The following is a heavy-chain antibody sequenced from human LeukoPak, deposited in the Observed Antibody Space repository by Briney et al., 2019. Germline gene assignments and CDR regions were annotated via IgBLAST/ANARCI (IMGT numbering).Heavy chain of an antibody. V-gene: IGHV1-2*02. Sequence: ASVKVSCKASGYTFTGYYLHWVRQAPGQALEWMGWISPNSGDTNCAHQFQGRVTMTRDTSISTAYMELRRLRSDDTAVYYCARTYIAATGTGVGYWGQGTLVTVSS. D-gene: IGHD6-13*01. CDR2: ISPNSGDT. CDR1: GYTFTGYY. CDR3: ARTYIAATGTGVGY. J-gene: IGHJ4*02.